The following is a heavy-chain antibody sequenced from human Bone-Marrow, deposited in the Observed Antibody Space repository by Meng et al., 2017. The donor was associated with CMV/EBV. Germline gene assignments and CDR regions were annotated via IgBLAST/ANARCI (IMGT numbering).Heavy chain of an antibody. CDR1: GYSVSSTYY. CDR3: AGSRVGALYYYYYGMDV. D-gene: IGHD1-26*01. Sequence: SETLSLTCTVSGYSVSSTYYWGWIRQPPGKGLEWIGSIYHTGSTYYNPSLRSRVTISLDTSKNQFSVKLRSVTAADTAVYYCAGSRVGALYYYYYGMDVWGQGTTVTVSS. J-gene: IGHJ6*02. V-gene: IGHV4-38-2*02. CDR2: IYHTGST.